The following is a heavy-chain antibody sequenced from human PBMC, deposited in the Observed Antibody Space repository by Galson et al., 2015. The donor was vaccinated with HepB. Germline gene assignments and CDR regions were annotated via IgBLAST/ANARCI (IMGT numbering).Heavy chain of an antibody. CDR3: ARGSEYIVPGTMDG. J-gene: IGHJ6*02. V-gene: IGHV3-33*01. CDR2: IWYDGSKK. D-gene: IGHD2-8*01. CDR1: GFTFSSYG. Sequence: SLRLSCAASGFTFSSYGMHWVRQAPGKGLEWVAVIWYDGSKKYYADSVKGRFSISRDNSKNTLYLQMNSLRAEDTAVYYCARGSEYIVPGTMDGWGQGTPVTVSS.